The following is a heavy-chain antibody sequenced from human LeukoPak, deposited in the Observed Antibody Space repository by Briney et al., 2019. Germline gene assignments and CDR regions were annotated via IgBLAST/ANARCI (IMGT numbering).Heavy chain of an antibody. CDR1: GYTFTSYG. Sequence: ASVKVSCKASGYTFTSYGISWVRQAPGQGLEWMGWNSAYNGNTNYAQKLQSRVTMTTDTSTSTAYMELRSLRSDDTAVYYCARDRSSSWPGPYYYYGMDVWGKGTTVTVSS. D-gene: IGHD6-13*01. CDR2: NSAYNGNT. V-gene: IGHV1-18*04. CDR3: ARDRSSSWPGPYYYYGMDV. J-gene: IGHJ6*04.